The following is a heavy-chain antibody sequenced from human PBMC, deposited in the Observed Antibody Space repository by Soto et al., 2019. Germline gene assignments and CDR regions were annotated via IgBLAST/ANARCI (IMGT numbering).Heavy chain of an antibody. Sequence: GGSLRLSCAASGFTFSSYAMSWVRQAPGKGLEYVSAISSNGGSTYYADSVKGRFTISRDNSKNTLYLQMGSLRAEDMAVYYCARDRGWSLLDYWGQGTLVTVSS. D-gene: IGHD6-19*01. CDR3: ARDRGWSLLDY. CDR2: ISSNGGST. V-gene: IGHV3-64*02. J-gene: IGHJ4*02. CDR1: GFTFSSYA.